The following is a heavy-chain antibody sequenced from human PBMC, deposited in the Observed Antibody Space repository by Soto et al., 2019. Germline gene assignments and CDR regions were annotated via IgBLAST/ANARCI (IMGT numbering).Heavy chain of an antibody. CDR1: GFIADDYA. CDR2: ISSNSATI. Sequence: EVQLVESGGGLVQPGRSLRLSCVASGFIADDYAMHWVRQAPGKGLEWVSGISSNSATINYADSVKGRFTISRDNAKNSLFLQMNRLRPGDTAFYYCAKDMKWGGMTTIHYFDSWGQGTLVTVSS. D-gene: IGHD4-17*01. J-gene: IGHJ4*02. CDR3: AKDMKWGGMTTIHYFDS. V-gene: IGHV3-9*02.